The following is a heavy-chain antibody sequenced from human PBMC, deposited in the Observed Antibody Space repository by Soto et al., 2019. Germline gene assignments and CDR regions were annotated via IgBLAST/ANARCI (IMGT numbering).Heavy chain of an antibody. V-gene: IGHV4-4*02. D-gene: IGHD3-22*01. CDR1: GNSISTTNW. CDR2: IYHSGST. Sequence: QVELQESGPGLVKPSGTLSLTCVVSGNSISTTNWWSWVRQSPGKGLEWIGEIYHSGSTNYNPSRKNPVSISVDTSKNPFSLKLSSVTAADTAVYYCARDVGYHYDGSPSGQFDFWGQGTLVTVSS. CDR3: ARDVGYHYDGSPSGQFDF. J-gene: IGHJ4*02.